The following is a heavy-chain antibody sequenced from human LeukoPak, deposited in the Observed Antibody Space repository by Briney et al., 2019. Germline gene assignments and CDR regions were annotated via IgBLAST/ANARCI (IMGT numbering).Heavy chain of an antibody. V-gene: IGHV3-23*01. CDR1: GFTLSSYA. J-gene: IGHJ3*01. D-gene: IGHD2-2*01. Sequence: SGGSLRLSCAASGFTLSSYAMSWVRQAPGKGLEWVSSFGLYGGTTHYADSVKGRFTISRDNSKNTLYLQMTSLRADDTAVYYCVKDSSTTSWYFAFDVWGQGTMVAVSS. CDR3: VKDSSTTSWYFAFDV. CDR2: FGLYGGTT.